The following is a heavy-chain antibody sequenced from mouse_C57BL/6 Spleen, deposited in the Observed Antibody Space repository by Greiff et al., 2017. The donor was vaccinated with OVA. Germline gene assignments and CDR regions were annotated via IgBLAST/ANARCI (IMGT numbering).Heavy chain of an antibody. CDR1: GFSLTSYG. Sequence: QVQLQQSGLGLVQPSQSLSITCTVSGFSLTSYGVHWVRQPPGKGLEWLGVIWSGGSTDYNAAFISRLSISKDNSKSQVFFKMNSLQADDTAIYYCAKNYYGSSLDYWGQGTTLTVSS. CDR2: IWSGGST. J-gene: IGHJ2*01. V-gene: IGHV2-4*01. D-gene: IGHD1-1*01. CDR3: AKNYYGSSLDY.